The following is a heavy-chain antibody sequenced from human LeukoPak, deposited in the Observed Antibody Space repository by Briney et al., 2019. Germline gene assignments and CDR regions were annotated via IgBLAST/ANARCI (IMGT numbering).Heavy chain of an antibody. CDR1: GGTFSSYA. D-gene: IGHD3-22*01. V-gene: IGHV1-69*04. Sequence: GASVKVSCKASGGTFSSYAISWVRQAPGQGLEWMGRIIPILGIANYAQKFQGRVTITADKSTSAAYMELSSLRSEDTAVYYCARDSRYYYDSSGPPHWGQGTLVTVSS. J-gene: IGHJ1*01. CDR3: ARDSRYYYDSSGPPH. CDR2: IIPILGIA.